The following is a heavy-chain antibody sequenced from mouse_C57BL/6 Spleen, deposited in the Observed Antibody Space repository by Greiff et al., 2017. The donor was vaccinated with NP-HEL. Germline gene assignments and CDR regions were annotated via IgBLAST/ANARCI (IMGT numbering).Heavy chain of an antibody. CDR3: ASGYYYGSSYAWYFDV. V-gene: IGHV1-39*01. CDR2: INPNYGTT. D-gene: IGHD1-1*01. Sequence: VQLQQSGPELVKPGASVKISCKASGYSFTDYNMNWVKQSNGKSLEWIGVINPNYGTTSYNQKFKGKATLTVDKSSSTAYMQLNSLTSEDSAVYYCASGYYYGSSYAWYFDVWGTGTTVTVSS. CDR1: GYSFTDYN. J-gene: IGHJ1*03.